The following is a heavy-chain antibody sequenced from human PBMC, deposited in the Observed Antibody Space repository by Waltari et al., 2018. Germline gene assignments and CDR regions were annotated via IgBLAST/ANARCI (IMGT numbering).Heavy chain of an antibody. D-gene: IGHD2-2*01. J-gene: IGHJ6*02. Sequence: EVQLVESGGGLIQPGGSLGLSCAASGFSVSGNYMSWVRQVPGKGLEWVSVIYSGGSIYYADSVKGRFSISRDNSKNTLYLQMNSLRDEDSAIYYCARERPVVYYGMDVWGRGTTVTVSS. CDR3: ARERPVVYYGMDV. CDR1: GFSVSGNY. V-gene: IGHV3-53*01. CDR2: IYSGGSI.